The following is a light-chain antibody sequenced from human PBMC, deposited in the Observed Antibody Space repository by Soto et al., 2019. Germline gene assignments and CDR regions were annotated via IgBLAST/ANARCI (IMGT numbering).Light chain of an antibody. Sequence: QSALTQPASVSGSPGQSITISCTGTSSDAGGYNYVSWYQQHPGKAPKLMIYDVSNRPSGVSNRFSGSKSGNTASLTISGLQAEDEADYYCCSYAGSYISEVFGTGTKVTVL. V-gene: IGLV2-14*01. CDR1: SSDAGGYNY. J-gene: IGLJ1*01. CDR3: CSYAGSYISEV. CDR2: DVS.